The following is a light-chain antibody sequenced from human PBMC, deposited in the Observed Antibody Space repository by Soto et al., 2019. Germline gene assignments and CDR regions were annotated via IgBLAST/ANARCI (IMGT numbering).Light chain of an antibody. Sequence: EIVMTPSPATLSVSPVERATLSCRASQSISSDVAWYQQKPGQAPRLLIYGASTTATGIPARFSGSGSGTEFTLTISSLQSEDFAVYNCQQYNKWPRTFGQGTKVDIK. CDR2: GAS. CDR3: QQYNKWPRT. CDR1: QSISSD. J-gene: IGKJ2*01. V-gene: IGKV3-15*01.